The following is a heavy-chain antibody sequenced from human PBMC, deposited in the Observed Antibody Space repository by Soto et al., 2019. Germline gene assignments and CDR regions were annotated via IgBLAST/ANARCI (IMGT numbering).Heavy chain of an antibody. CDR3: TTSASDKFVDY. CDR1: GFSFSTYS. J-gene: IGHJ4*02. CDR2: ISSRSDT. D-gene: IGHD2-2*01. V-gene: IGHV3-21*01. Sequence: GGSLRLSCAASGFSFSTYSMNWVRQAPGKGLEWVSSISSRSDTYYADSVKGRFTISRDNAKNSVSLQMDSLRAEDAAVYYCTTSASDKFVDYWGQGTLVTVSS.